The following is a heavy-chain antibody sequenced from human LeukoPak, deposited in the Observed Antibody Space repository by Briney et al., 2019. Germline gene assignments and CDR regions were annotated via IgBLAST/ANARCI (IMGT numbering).Heavy chain of an antibody. J-gene: IGHJ3*02. Sequence: SETLSLTSTVSDGSISSSYWSWIRQSPGKGLEWIGYIHHSGNTNSSPPLKSRVTISVDTPKNQSSLKLNSVTAADTAIYYCVRWQYCGGNCFFSAFDIWGQGKMVTVSS. CDR1: DGSISSSY. D-gene: IGHD2-21*01. CDR2: IHHSGNT. V-gene: IGHV4-59*01. CDR3: VRWQYCGGNCFFSAFDI.